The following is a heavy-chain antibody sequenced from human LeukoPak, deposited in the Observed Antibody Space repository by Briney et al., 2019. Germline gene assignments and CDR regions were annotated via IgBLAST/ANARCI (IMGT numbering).Heavy chain of an antibody. CDR2: INPNSGGT. CDR1: GYTFTGYY. J-gene: IGHJ3*02. D-gene: IGHD1-26*01. CDR3: ARDFRSYGYDAFDI. Sequence: ASVKVSCKASGYTFTGYYMHWVRQAPGQGLEWMGWINPNSGGTNYAQKFQGRVTMTRDTSISTAYMELSRLRSDDTAVYYCARDFRSYGYDAFDIWGQGTMVTVSS. V-gene: IGHV1-2*02.